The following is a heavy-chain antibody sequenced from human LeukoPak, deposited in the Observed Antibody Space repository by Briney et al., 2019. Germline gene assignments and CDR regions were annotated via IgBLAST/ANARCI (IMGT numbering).Heavy chain of an antibody. CDR3: AGGGPLNYDFWSGYYKRWFDP. Sequence: SVKDSCKASGGTFSCYAISWVRQAPGQGLEWMGGIIPIFGTANYAQKFQGRVTITTDESTSTAYMELSSLRSEDTAVYYCAGGGPLNYDFWSGYYKRWFDPWGQGTLVTVSS. J-gene: IGHJ5*02. CDR1: GGTFSCYA. CDR2: IIPIFGTA. D-gene: IGHD3-3*01. V-gene: IGHV1-69*05.